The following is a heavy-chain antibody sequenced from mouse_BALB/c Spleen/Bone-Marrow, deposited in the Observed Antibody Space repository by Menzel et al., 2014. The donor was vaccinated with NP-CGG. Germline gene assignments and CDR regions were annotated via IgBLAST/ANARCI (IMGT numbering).Heavy chain of an antibody. CDR2: IYPGDGDT. CDR1: GYTFTSYW. J-gene: IGHJ3*01. Sequence: QVQLKQSGAELARPGASVKLSCKASGYTFTSYWMQWVKQRPGQGLDWIGAIYPGDGDTRNTQKFKGKATLTADKSSSTAYMQLSSWASEDSAVYYCARDGNCPAWFAYWGQGTLVTVSA. D-gene: IGHD2-1*01. V-gene: IGHV1-87*01. CDR3: ARDGNCPAWFAY.